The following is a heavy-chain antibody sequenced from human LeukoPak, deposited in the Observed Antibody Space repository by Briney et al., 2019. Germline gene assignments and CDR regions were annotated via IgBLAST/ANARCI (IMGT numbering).Heavy chain of an antibody. CDR2: ISSTASTI. J-gene: IGHJ4*02. Sequence: PGGSLRLSCAASQFIFRDYWMSWVRQAPGKGLEWVSYISSTASTIYYADSVKGRFTISRDNAKNSVFLQMNSLRVEDTAIYYCANVGGLGYWGQGTLVSVSS. V-gene: IGHV3-48*01. CDR3: ANVGGLGY. D-gene: IGHD1-26*01. CDR1: QFIFRDYW.